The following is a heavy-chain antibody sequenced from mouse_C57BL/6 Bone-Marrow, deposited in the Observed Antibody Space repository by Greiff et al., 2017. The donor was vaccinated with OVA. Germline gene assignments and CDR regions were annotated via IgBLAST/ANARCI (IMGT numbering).Heavy chain of an antibody. CDR3: TRDHYSNYGAY. V-gene: IGHV5-9-1*02. CDR2: ISSGGDYI. D-gene: IGHD2-5*01. Sequence: EVMLVESGEGLVKPGGSLKLSCAASGFTFSSYAMSWVRQTPEKRLEWVAYISSGGDYIYYADTVKGRFTISRDNARNTLYLQMSSLKSEDTAMYYCTRDHYSNYGAYWGQGTLVTVSA. CDR1: GFTFSSYA. J-gene: IGHJ3*01.